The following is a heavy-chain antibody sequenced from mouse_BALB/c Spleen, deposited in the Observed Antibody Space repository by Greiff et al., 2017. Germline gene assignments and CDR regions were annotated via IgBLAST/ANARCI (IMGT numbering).Heavy chain of an antibody. Sequence: VQGVESGPGLVAPSQSLSITCTVSGFSLTSYGVHWVRQPPGKGLEWLGVIWAGGSTNYNSALMSRLSISKDNSKSQVFLKMNSLQTDDTAMYYCARDDYYGNYEAYWGQGTLVTVSA. CDR2: IWAGGST. V-gene: IGHV2-9*02. CDR3: ARDDYYGNYEAY. CDR1: GFSLTSYG. J-gene: IGHJ3*01. D-gene: IGHD2-1*01.